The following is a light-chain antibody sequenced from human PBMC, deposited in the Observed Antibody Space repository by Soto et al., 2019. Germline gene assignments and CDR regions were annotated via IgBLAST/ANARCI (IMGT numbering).Light chain of an antibody. CDR2: EAS. CDR3: QQYDSYSPPYT. Sequence: DIQLTQSPSTLSASVGDRVIITCRASQSISSWLAWYQQKPGKAPKLLIYEASSLEGGVPSRFSGSGFGTEFTLTISSLQPDDFATYFCQQYDSYSPPYTFGQGTTLEIK. V-gene: IGKV1-5*01. J-gene: IGKJ2*01. CDR1: QSISSW.